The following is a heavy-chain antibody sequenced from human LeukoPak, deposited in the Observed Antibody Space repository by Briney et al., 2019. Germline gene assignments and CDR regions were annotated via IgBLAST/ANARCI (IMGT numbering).Heavy chain of an antibody. J-gene: IGHJ4*02. CDR3: ARYYYDSSGYYHFDY. Sequence: PSETLSLTCTVSGGSISSYYWSWIRQPPGKGLEWIGYIYYSGSTNYNPSLRSRVTISVDTSKNQFSLKLSSVTAADTAVYYCARYYYDSSGYYHFDYWGQGTLVTVSS. D-gene: IGHD3-22*01. CDR1: GGSISSYY. V-gene: IGHV4-59*08. CDR2: IYYSGST.